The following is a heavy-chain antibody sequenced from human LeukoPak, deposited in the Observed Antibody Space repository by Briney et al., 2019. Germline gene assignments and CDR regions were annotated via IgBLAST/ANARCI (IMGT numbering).Heavy chain of an antibody. V-gene: IGHV4-30-2*01. J-gene: IGHJ4*02. CDR2: IYHSGST. CDR3: ARDGGWYYFDY. Sequence: ASQTLSLTCAVSGGSISSGGYSWSWIRQPPGKGLECIGYIYHSGSTYYNPSLKSRVTISVDTSKNQFSLKLSSVTAADTAVYYCARDGGWYYFDYWGQGTLVTVSS. CDR1: GGSISSGGYS. D-gene: IGHD6-19*01.